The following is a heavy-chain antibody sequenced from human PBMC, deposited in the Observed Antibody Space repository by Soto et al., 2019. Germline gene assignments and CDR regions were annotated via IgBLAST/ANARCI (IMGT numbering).Heavy chain of an antibody. CDR2: ISSSSSYI. CDR3: ARDGLVYDILTGYYNEYYFDY. J-gene: IGHJ4*02. V-gene: IGHV3-21*01. D-gene: IGHD3-9*01. CDR1: GFTFSSYS. Sequence: EVQLVESGGGLVKPGGSLRLSCAASGFTFSSYSMNWVRQAPGKGLQWVSSISSSSSYIYYADSVKGRFTISRDNAKNSLYLQMNSLRAEDTAVYYCARDGLVYDILTGYYNEYYFDYWGQGTLVTVSS.